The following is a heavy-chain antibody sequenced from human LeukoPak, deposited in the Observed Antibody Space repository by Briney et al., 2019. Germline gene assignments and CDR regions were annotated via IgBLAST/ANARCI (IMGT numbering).Heavy chain of an antibody. CDR3: ARGRWGDYVLPFDY. V-gene: IGHV3-21*01. J-gene: IGHJ4*02. D-gene: IGHD4-17*01. Sequence: PGGSLRLSCAASGFTFSSYSMNWVRQAPGKGLEWVSSISSSSSYIYYADSVKGRFTISRDNAKNSLYLQMNSLRAEDTAVYYCARGRWGDYVLPFDYWGQGTLVTVSS. CDR2: ISSSSSYI. CDR1: GFTFSSYS.